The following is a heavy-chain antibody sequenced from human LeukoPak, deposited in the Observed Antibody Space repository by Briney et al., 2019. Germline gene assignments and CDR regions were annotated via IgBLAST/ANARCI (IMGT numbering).Heavy chain of an antibody. D-gene: IGHD3-10*01. Sequence: GGSLRLSCAASGFTFSTYWMSSVRQAPGKGLEWVANIKQDGSEKHYVDSVKGRFTISRDNTNNSLVLQMDSLRAQDTAFYYCAREDYFGSGSPAYWGQGTLVTVSS. CDR1: GFTFSTYW. V-gene: IGHV3-7*01. CDR3: AREDYFGSGSPAY. J-gene: IGHJ4*02. CDR2: IKQDGSEK.